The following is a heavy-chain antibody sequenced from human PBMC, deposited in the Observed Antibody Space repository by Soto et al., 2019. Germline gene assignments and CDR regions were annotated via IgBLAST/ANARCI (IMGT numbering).Heavy chain of an antibody. J-gene: IGHJ6*02. Sequence: QVQLVESGGGVVQPGRSLRLSCVASGFTFSNFGMHWVRQAPGKGLEWVALTSFDGNKNYYADSVKGRFTLSRDNSKNTLYLQMNSLRAEDTALYFCAKDQKDYSSSGTYYVPYGMDVWGQGTTVTVSS. CDR1: GFTFSNFG. CDR3: AKDQKDYSSSGTYYVPYGMDV. D-gene: IGHD3-10*01. V-gene: IGHV3-30*18. CDR2: TSFDGNKN.